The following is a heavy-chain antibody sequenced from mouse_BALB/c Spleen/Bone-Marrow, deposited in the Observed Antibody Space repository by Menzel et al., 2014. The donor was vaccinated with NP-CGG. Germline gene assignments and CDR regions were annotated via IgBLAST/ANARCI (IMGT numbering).Heavy chain of an antibody. CDR3: ARHGTTATFFAY. J-gene: IGHJ3*01. Sequence: EVHLVESGGGLVKPGGSLKLSCAASGFAFSSYDMSWVRQTPEKRLEWVAYISSGGGSTYYPDTVKGRSTISRDNAKNTLYLQMSSLKSEDTAMYYCARHGTTATFFAYWGQGTLVTVSA. CDR1: GFAFSSYD. D-gene: IGHD1-2*01. V-gene: IGHV5-12-1*01. CDR2: ISSGGGST.